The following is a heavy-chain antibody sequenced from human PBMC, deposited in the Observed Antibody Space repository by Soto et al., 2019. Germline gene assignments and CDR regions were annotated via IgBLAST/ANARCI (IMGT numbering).Heavy chain of an antibody. D-gene: IGHD1-26*01. V-gene: IGHV4-38-2*01. CDR1: GSSISPGYY. Sequence: SETLSLTCAVSGSSISPGYYWGWLRQPPGKGLEWIGSIYHSGSTSYKPSLNSRVTISVDKSNKQFSLKLRSVTAADTAVYYCARYGSAPPYYGMDVWGQGTTVTVSS. CDR3: ARYGSAPPYYGMDV. J-gene: IGHJ6*02. CDR2: IYHSGST.